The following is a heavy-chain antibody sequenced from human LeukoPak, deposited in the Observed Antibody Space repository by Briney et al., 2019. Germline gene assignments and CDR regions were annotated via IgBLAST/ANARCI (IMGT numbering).Heavy chain of an antibody. CDR3: AKHKPIVVVPAATHNDY. J-gene: IGHJ4*02. CDR2: ISGSGGST. D-gene: IGHD2-2*01. CDR1: GFTFSSYA. V-gene: IGHV3-23*01. Sequence: TGGSLRLSCAASGFTFSSYAMSWVRQAPGKGLEWASAISGSGGSTYYADSVKGRFTISRDDSKNTLYLQMNSLRAEDTAVYYCAKHKPIVVVPAATHNDYWGQGTLVTVSP.